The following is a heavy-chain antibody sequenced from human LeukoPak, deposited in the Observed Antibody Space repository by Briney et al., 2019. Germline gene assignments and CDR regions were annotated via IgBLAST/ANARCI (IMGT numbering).Heavy chain of an antibody. J-gene: IGHJ4*02. Sequence: SETLSLTCAVSGGSFSSYYWSWIRQPPGKWLEWIWEINHSGSTNYNPSLKSRVTISVDTSKNQFSLKLSSVTAADTAVYYCARLGYSYGYYFDYWGQGTLVTVSS. CDR1: GGSFSSYY. CDR2: INHSGST. D-gene: IGHD5-18*01. V-gene: IGHV4-34*01. CDR3: ARLGYSYGYYFDY.